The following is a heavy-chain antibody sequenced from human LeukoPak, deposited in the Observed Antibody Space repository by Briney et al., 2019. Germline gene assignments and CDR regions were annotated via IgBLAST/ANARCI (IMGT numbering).Heavy chain of an antibody. CDR1: GYTFTGYY. D-gene: IGHD2-21*01. V-gene: IGHV1-2*04. CDR3: ARSIPLWKELRRDWLDT. CDR2: INPNSGGT. J-gene: IGHJ5*02. Sequence: ASVKVSCKASGYTFTGYYMHWVRQAPGQGLEWMGWINPNSGGTNYAQKFQGWVTMTRDTSISTAYMEFSSLRSEDTAVYYCARSIPLWKELRRDWLDTWGQGTQVTVSS.